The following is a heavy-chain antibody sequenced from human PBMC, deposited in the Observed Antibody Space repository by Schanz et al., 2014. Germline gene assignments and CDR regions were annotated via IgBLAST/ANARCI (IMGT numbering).Heavy chain of an antibody. D-gene: IGHD3-22*01. CDR3: AKDRSWDYDSSGYFDY. CDR1: GFTFSDYW. J-gene: IGHJ4*02. Sequence: EVQLVESGGGLVQPGGSLRLSCTASGFTFSDYWMSWVRQAPGKGPEWVANIKHDGSVKDYVDSVKGRFTISRDNSKNTLYLQMNSLRAEDTAVYYCAKDRSWDYDSSGYFDYWGQGTLVTVSS. V-gene: IGHV3-7*05. CDR2: IKHDGSVK.